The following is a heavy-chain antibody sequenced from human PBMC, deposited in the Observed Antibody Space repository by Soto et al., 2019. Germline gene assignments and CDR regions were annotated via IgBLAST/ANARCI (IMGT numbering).Heavy chain of an antibody. V-gene: IGHV3-23*01. D-gene: IGHD4-17*01. CDR2: ITYTGDNT. Sequence: DVYLLESGGTLVQPGGSLRLSCAASGFDFSSYAMTWVRQAPGKGLEWVSGITYTGDNTYYADSVKGRFTISRDNYRNTLYLQMNSLRADDTAMYFCAKDWPGTSSVTSDYWGQGTLVTVSS. CDR3: AKDWPGTSSVTSDY. J-gene: IGHJ4*02. CDR1: GFDFSSYA.